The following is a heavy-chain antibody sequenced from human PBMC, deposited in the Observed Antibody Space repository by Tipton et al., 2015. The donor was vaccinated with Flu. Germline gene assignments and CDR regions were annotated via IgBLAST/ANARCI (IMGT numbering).Heavy chain of an antibody. CDR3: ARDRLLWFGDRYGMEV. CDR2: IYYSGST. D-gene: IGHD3-10*01. Sequence: GLVKPSETLSLTCTVSGGSISSSSYYWGWIRQPPGKGLEWIGSIYYSGSTYYNPSLKSRVTISVDTSKNQFSLKLSSVTAADTAVYYCARDRLLWFGDRYGMEVWGQGP. CDR1: GGSISSSSYY. V-gene: IGHV4-39*07. J-gene: IGHJ6*02.